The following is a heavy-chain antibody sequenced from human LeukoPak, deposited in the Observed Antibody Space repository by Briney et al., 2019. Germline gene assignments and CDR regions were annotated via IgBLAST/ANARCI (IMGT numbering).Heavy chain of an antibody. CDR1: GGSISSDGYS. V-gene: IGHV4-30-2*01. J-gene: IGHJ6*02. Sequence: SQTLSLTCAVPGGSISSDGYSWSWIRQPPGKGLEWIGYIYHTGNTYYNPALRSRVTISLDRSKNQFSLKLTSVTAADTAVYYCAREAYDVLTGLGGGMDVWGQGTTVTVSS. D-gene: IGHD3-9*01. CDR3: AREAYDVLTGLGGGMDV. CDR2: IYHTGNT.